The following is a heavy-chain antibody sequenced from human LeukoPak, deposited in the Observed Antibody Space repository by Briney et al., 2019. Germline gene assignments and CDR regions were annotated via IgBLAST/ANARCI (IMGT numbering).Heavy chain of an antibody. CDR1: GDSISGSSYY. J-gene: IGHJ4*02. CDR3: ASADGYKIDY. CDR2: IYYGGST. V-gene: IGHV4-39*01. D-gene: IGHD5-24*01. Sequence: SETLSLTCTVSGDSISGSSYYWGWIRQPPGKGLEWIGYIYYGGSTYYNPSLKSRVSISVDTSNNQFSLKVSSVTAADTAVYYCASADGYKIDYWGQGTLVTVSS.